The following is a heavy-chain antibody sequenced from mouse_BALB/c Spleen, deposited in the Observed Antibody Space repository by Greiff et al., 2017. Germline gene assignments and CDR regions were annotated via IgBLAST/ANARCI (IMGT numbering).Heavy chain of an antibody. D-gene: IGHD2-3*01. J-gene: IGHJ2*01. CDR3: ARDRDGYYFPFDY. Sequence: EVQLVESGGGLVQPGGSLRLSCATSGFTFTDYYMSWVRQPPGKALEWLGFIRNKANGYTTEYSASVKGRFTISRDNSQSILYLQMNTLRAEDSATYYCARDRDGYYFPFDYWGQGTTLTGSS. CDR2: IRNKANGYTT. V-gene: IGHV7-3*02. CDR1: GFTFTDYY.